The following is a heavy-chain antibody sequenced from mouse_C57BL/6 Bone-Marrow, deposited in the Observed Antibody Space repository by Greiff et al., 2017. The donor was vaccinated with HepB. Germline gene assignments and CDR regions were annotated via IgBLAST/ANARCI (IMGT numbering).Heavy chain of an antibody. Sequence: VQLQESGPELVKPGASVKISCKASGYAFSSSWMNWVKQRPGKGLEWIGRIYPGDGDTNYNGKFKGKATLTADKSSSTAYMQLSSLTSEDSAVYFCARDYYGRNYWGQGTTLTVSS. D-gene: IGHD1-1*01. CDR2: IYPGDGDT. CDR1: GYAFSSSW. V-gene: IGHV1-82*01. J-gene: IGHJ2*01. CDR3: ARDYYGRNY.